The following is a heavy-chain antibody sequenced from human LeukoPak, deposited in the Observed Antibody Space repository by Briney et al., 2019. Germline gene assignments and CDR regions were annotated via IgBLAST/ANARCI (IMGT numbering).Heavy chain of an antibody. D-gene: IGHD6-19*01. CDR1: GYTFTSYG. CDR3: ARLERQWLVVGEGWFDP. V-gene: IGHV1-18*01. CDR2: ISAYNGNT. J-gene: IGHJ5*02. Sequence: GASVKVSCKASGYTFTSYGISWVRQAPGQGLEWMGWISAYNGNTNYAQKLQGRVTMTTDTSTSTAYMELRSLRSDDTAVYYCARLERQWLVVGEGWFDPWGRGTLVTVSS.